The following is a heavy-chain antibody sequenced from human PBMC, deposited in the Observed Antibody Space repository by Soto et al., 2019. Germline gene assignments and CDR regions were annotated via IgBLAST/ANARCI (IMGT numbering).Heavy chain of an antibody. J-gene: IGHJ4*02. CDR3: ARGASVSY. CDR1: GFTFSTFW. Sequence: PGESLKISCASSGFTFSTFWMTWARQAPGKGLEWVANINPDGSEKHYVDSVKGRFTISRDNARNSLHLQMNSLRVEDTAVYYCARGASVSYWGQGTLVTVSS. V-gene: IGHV3-7*01. CDR2: INPDGSEK.